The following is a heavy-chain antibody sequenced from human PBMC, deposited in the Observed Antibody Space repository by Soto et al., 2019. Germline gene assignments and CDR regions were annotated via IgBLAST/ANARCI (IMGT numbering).Heavy chain of an antibody. D-gene: IGHD3-10*01. CDR3: ARHGRRKGSGSYYNGGPDY. J-gene: IGHJ4*02. V-gene: IGHV4-39*01. Sequence: SETLSLTCTVSGGSISSSSYYWGWIRQPPGKGLEWIGSIYYSGSTYYNPSLKSRVTISVHTSKNQFSLKVSSVTAADTAVYYCARHGRRKGSGSYYNGGPDYWGQGTLVTVSS. CDR1: GGSISSSSYY. CDR2: IYYSGST.